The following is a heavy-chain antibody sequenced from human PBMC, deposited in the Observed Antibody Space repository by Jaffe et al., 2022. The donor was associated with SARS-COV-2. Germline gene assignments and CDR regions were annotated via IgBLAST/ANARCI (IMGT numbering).Heavy chain of an antibody. CDR2: IYPGDSDT. J-gene: IGHJ5*02. CDR1: GYSFTSYW. Sequence: EVQLVQSGAEVKKPGESLKISCKGSGYSFTSYWIGWVRQMPGKGLEWMGIIYPGDSDTRYSPSFQGQVTISADKSISTAYLQWSSLKASDTAMYYCARHAFDYDILTGYLNWFDPWGQGTLVTVSS. V-gene: IGHV5-51*01. D-gene: IGHD3-9*01. CDR3: ARHAFDYDILTGYLNWFDP.